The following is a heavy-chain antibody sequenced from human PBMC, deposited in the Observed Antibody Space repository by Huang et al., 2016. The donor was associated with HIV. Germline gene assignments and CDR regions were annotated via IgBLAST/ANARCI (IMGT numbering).Heavy chain of an antibody. CDR1: GFEFGKYS. Sequence: EVQLVESGGALVQPGGSLKLYCVVSGFEFGKYSMNWVRQATGKGLEWGAYISGTSSNIYYADSVKGRFTISRDNAKNSVFLQMRSLRAEDTALYYCARTEMEYYYGSSGYYPDYWGQGTQVTVSS. CDR2: ISGTSSNI. CDR3: ARTEMEYYYGSSGYYPDY. J-gene: IGHJ4*02. V-gene: IGHV3-48*01. D-gene: IGHD3-22*01.